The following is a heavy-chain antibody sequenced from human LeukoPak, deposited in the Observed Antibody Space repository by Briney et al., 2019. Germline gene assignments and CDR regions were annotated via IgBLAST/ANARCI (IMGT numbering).Heavy chain of an antibody. CDR3: ARRGDSSVYFMFDY. CDR1: GGSISTYY. J-gene: IGHJ4*02. V-gene: IGHV4-59*04. Sequence: NPSETLSLTCTVSGGSISTYYWSWIRQPPGKGLEWIGIISYSGSTYYNPSLKSRVTISVDTSKNQFSLKLSSVTAADTAVYYCARRGDSSVYFMFDYWGQGTLVTVSS. CDR2: ISYSGST. D-gene: IGHD3-22*01.